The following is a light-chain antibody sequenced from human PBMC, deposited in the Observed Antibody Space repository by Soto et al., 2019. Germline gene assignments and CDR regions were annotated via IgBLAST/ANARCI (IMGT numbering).Light chain of an antibody. CDR3: QQYGNSPQT. CDR1: QSMSNN. CDR2: GAS. V-gene: IGKV3-20*01. Sequence: EIVMTQSPATLSLSPGERATLSCRASQSMSNNLSWFQQKPGQAPRLLIYGASSRATGIPNRFSGSGSGTDFTLTISRLEPEDFAVYYCQQYGNSPQTFGQGTKVDIK. J-gene: IGKJ1*01.